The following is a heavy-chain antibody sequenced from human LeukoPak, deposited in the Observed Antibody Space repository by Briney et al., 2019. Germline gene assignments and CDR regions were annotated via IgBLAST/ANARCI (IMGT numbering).Heavy chain of an antibody. CDR3: ARTTVTHEDTFDI. V-gene: IGHV4-59*12. CDR2: IYYSGST. J-gene: IGHJ3*02. Sequence: SETLSLTCTVSGGSIRSYYWSWIRQPPGKGLEWIGYIYYSGSTNYNPSLKSRVSISVDTSKKQFSLKLSSVTAADTAVYYSARTTVTHEDTFDIWGQGTMVTVSS. CDR1: GGSIRSYY. D-gene: IGHD4-17*01.